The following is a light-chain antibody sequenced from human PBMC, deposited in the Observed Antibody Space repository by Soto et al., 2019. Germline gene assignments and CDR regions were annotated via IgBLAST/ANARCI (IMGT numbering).Light chain of an antibody. CDR1: QSVSSSY. CDR2: GGS. J-gene: IGKJ2*01. CDR3: QQYDSSPVT. Sequence: ENVLTQSPGTLSLSPGERATLSCRASQSVSSSYLTWYQQKPGQAPRLLIYGGSSRATDIPDRFSGSGSGTDFTLTISRLEPEDFAVYYCQQYDSSPVTFGQGTKLEIK. V-gene: IGKV3-20*01.